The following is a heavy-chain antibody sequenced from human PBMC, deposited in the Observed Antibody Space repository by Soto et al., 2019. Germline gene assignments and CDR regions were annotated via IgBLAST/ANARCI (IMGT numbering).Heavy chain of an antibody. CDR1: GYSFTSYW. CDR3: ARLPGGYSRSPPNNYYSSYRDV. V-gene: IGHV5-51*01. CDR2: IYPGDSDT. D-gene: IGHD6-6*01. J-gene: IGHJ6*03. Sequence: GESLKISCKGSGYSFTSYWIGWVRQMPGKGLEWMGIIYPGDSDTRYSPSFQGQVAISADKSISTAYLQWSSLKASDTAMYYCARLPGGYSRSPPNNYYSSYRDVWGKGTTVTVP.